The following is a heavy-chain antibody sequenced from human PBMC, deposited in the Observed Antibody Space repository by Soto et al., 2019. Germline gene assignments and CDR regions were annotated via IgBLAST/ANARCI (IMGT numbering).Heavy chain of an antibody. CDR1: GVSISIPNW. V-gene: IGHV4-4*02. J-gene: IGHJ3*02. Sequence: QVQLQESGPGLVKPSGTLSLTCAVSGVSISIPNWWAWVRQAPGKGLEWIGEIDHSGTTNYNPSLNSRVTISLDRSKNQFSRRLSSVAAADTAVYFCARGKFYAFDIWGQGTMVTVSS. CDR2: IDHSGTT. CDR3: ARGKFYAFDI.